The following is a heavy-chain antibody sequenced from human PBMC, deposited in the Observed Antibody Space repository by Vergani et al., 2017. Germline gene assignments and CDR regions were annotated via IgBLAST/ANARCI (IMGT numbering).Heavy chain of an antibody. V-gene: IGHV3-48*03. D-gene: IGHD6-19*01. Sequence: EVQLVESGGGLVQPGGSLRLSCAASGFTFSSYEMNWVRQAPGKGLEWVSYISSSGSTIYYADSVKGRVTISRDNAKNSLYLQMNSLRAEDTAVYYCARVTHSSGWYGVDYWGQGTLVTVSS. CDR3: ARVTHSSGWYGVDY. CDR2: ISSSGSTI. CDR1: GFTFSSYE. J-gene: IGHJ4*02.